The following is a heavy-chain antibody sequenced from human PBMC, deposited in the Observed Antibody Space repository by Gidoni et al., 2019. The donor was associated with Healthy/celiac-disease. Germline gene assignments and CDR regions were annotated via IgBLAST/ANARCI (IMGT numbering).Heavy chain of an antibody. CDR3: ARSPYGDRFDY. Sequence: QVQLQASVPGLVKPAETLSLTCTVSGGSISSYYWSWTRQPPVKGLEWIGYIYYSGSTNYNPSLKSRVTISVDTSKNQFTLKLSSVTAADTAVYYCARSPYGDRFDYWGQGTLVTVSS. CDR1: GGSISSYY. V-gene: IGHV4-59*01. J-gene: IGHJ4*02. D-gene: IGHD4-17*01. CDR2: IYYSGST.